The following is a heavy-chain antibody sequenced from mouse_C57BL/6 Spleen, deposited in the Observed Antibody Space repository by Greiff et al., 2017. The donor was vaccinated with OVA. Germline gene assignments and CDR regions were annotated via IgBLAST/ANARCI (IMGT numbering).Heavy chain of an antibody. CDR1: GYTFTSYW. CDR3: ARDGAYDYGIDY. CDR2: IDPSDSAT. J-gene: IGHJ2*01. D-gene: IGHD2-4*01. Sequence: QVQLQQPGAELVRPGSSVKLSCKASGYTFTSYWMHWVKQRPIQGLEWIGNIDPSDSATHYNQKVKDKATLTGDKSSSTAYMQLSILTSEDSAVYYCARDGAYDYGIDYWGQGTTLTVSS. V-gene: IGHV1-52*01.